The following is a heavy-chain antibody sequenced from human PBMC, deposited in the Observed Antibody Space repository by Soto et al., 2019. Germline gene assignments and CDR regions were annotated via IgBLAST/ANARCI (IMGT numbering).Heavy chain of an antibody. V-gene: IGHV4-31*03. CDR1: GDSISTPEFF. Sequence: SETLSLTCTVSGDSISTPEFFCALVRLPPGSGLEWIGYIFHTGSTYQNPSLQSRLTMSIDTSKGQFSLNLSSVTAADTATYYCARESTMAAAWGGLDVWGQGITVTVCS. D-gene: IGHD1-26*01. J-gene: IGHJ6*02. CDR3: ARESTMAAAWGGLDV. CDR2: IFHTGST.